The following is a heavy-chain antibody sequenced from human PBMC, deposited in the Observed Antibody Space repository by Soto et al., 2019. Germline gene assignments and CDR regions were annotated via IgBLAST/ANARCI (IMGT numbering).Heavy chain of an antibody. Sequence: SETLSLTCAVYGGSFSGYYWSWIRQPPGKGLEWIGEINHSGSTNYNPSLKSRVTISVDTSKNQFSLKLSSVTAADTAVYYCARSSGNDNYYDSSGLSPYFDYWGQGTLVTVSS. CDR3: ARSSGNDNYYDSSGLSPYFDY. CDR1: GGSFSGYY. D-gene: IGHD3-22*01. CDR2: INHSGST. J-gene: IGHJ4*02. V-gene: IGHV4-34*01.